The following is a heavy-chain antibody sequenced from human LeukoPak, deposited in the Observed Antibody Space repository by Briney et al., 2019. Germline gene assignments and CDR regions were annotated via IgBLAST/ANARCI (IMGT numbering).Heavy chain of an antibody. V-gene: IGHV4-38-2*01. D-gene: IGHD4-17*01. Sequence: SETLSLTCAVSGYSISSGYYWGWIRQPPGKGLEWIGSIYHSGSTYYNPSLKSRVTISVDTSKNQFSLKLSPVTAADTAVYYCARGSDYGDYESNWFDPWGQGTLVTVSS. J-gene: IGHJ5*02. CDR1: GYSISSGYY. CDR2: IYHSGST. CDR3: ARGSDYGDYESNWFDP.